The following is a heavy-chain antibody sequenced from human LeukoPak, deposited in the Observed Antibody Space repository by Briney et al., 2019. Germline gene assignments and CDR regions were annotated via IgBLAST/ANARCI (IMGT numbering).Heavy chain of an antibody. D-gene: IGHD1-20*01. CDR3: ARDLPPRGNWKPNDAFDI. CDR1: GFTFSSYW. Sequence: GGSLRLSCAASGFTFSSYWMSWVRQAPGKGLEWVANIKQDGSEKYYVDSVKGRFTISRDNAKNSLYLQMNSLRAEDTAVYYCARDLPPRGNWKPNDAFDIWGQGTMVTVSS. CDR2: IKQDGSEK. V-gene: IGHV3-7*01. J-gene: IGHJ3*02.